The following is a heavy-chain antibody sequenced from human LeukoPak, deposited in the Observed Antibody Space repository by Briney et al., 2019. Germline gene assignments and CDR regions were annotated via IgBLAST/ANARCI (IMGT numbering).Heavy chain of an antibody. D-gene: IGHD3-10*01. J-gene: IGHJ4*02. Sequence: SETLSLTCVVSGGSFSGDYWSWIRQPPGRGLEWIGEINHSGRTNYNPSLKSRVTISVDTSKNQFSLKLSSVTAADTAVYYCAREGFGELSHFDYWGQGTLVTVSS. V-gene: IGHV4-34*01. CDR1: GGSFSGDY. CDR2: INHSGRT. CDR3: AREGFGELSHFDY.